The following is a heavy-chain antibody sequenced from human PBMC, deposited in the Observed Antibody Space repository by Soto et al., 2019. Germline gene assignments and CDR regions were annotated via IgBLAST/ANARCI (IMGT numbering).Heavy chain of an antibody. D-gene: IGHD4-17*01. Sequence: ASVKVSCKASGGTFSSYTISWVRQAPGQGLEWMGRIIPILGIANYAQKFQGRVTITAAKSTSTAYMELSSLRSEDTAVYYCARDMGTVTRGVYYYYMDVWGKGTTVTVSS. CDR1: GGTFSSYT. V-gene: IGHV1-69*04. CDR3: ARDMGTVTRGVYYYYMDV. CDR2: IIPILGIA. J-gene: IGHJ6*03.